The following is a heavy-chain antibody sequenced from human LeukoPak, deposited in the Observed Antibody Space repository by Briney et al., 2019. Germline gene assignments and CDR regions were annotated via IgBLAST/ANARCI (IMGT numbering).Heavy chain of an antibody. Sequence: GGSLRLSCAASGFTFSSYAMSWVRQAPGQGLEWVSAISGSGGSTYYADSVKGRVTISRDNSKNTLYLQMNSLRAEDTAVYYCAKDPERGYSYGYYPNWFDPWGQGTLVTVSS. CDR2: ISGSGGST. CDR1: GFTFSSYA. CDR3: AKDPERGYSYGYYPNWFDP. D-gene: IGHD5-18*01. J-gene: IGHJ5*02. V-gene: IGHV3-23*01.